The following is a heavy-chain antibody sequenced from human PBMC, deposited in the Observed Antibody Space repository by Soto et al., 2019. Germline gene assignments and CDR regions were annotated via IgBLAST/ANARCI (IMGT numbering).Heavy chain of an antibody. Sequence: GASVKVSCKASGYTFTSYGISWVRQAPGQGLEWMGWISAYNGNTNYAQKLQGRVTMTTDTSTSTAYMELRSLRSDDTAVYYCARESAHLGEEDPYYYYYYMDVWGKGTTVTVSS. CDR1: GYTFTSYG. D-gene: IGHD3-16*01. CDR3: ARESAHLGEEDPYYYYYYMDV. J-gene: IGHJ6*03. V-gene: IGHV1-18*01. CDR2: ISAYNGNT.